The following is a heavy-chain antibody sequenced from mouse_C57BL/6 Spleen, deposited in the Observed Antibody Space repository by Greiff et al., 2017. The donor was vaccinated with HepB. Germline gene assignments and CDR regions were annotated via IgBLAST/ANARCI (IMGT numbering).Heavy chain of an antibody. V-gene: IGHV1-69*01. CDR3: ARDYGSSYERFDY. CDR1: GYTFTSYW. J-gene: IGHJ2*01. CDR2: IDPSDSYT. D-gene: IGHD1-1*01. Sequence: QVQLQQPGAELVMPGASVKLSCKASGYTFTSYWMHWVKQRPGQGLEWIGEIDPSDSYTNYNQKFKGKSTLTVDKSSSTAYMQLSSLTSEDSAVYYCARDYGSSYERFDYWGQGTTLTVSS.